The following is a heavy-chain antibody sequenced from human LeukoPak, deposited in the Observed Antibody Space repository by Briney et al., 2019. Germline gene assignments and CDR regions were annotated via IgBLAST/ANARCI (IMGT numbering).Heavy chain of an antibody. J-gene: IGHJ4*02. D-gene: IGHD1-26*01. CDR2: INEDGSTT. CDR3: VRDLGGRSGH. Sequence: GGSLRLSCAASGFTFSSNWMHWVRQAPGKGLVWVSRINEDGSTTNYADSVKGRSTIFRDNAKNTLYLQMNSLRAEDTAVYYCVRDLGGRSGHWGQGTLVTASS. V-gene: IGHV3-74*01. CDR1: GFTFSSNW.